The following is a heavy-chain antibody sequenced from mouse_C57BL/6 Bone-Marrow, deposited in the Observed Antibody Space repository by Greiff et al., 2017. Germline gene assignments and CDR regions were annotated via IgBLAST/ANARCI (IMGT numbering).Heavy chain of an antibody. CDR1: GFTFSSYA. CDR3: TREAVDSSGYTFAY. D-gene: IGHD3-2*02. V-gene: IGHV5-9-1*02. CDR2: ISSGGDYI. J-gene: IGHJ3*01. Sequence: EVQLVESGEGLVKPGGSLKLSCAASGFTFSSYAMSWVRQTPEKRLEWVAYISSGGDYIYYADTVKGRFTISRDNARNTLYLQMSSLKSEDTAMYYCTREAVDSSGYTFAYWGQGTLVTVSA.